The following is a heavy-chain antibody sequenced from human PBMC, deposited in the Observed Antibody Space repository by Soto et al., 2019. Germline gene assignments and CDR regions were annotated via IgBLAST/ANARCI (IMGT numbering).Heavy chain of an antibody. CDR3: ARSPKGLGNFDY. J-gene: IGHJ4*02. D-gene: IGHD3-10*01. Sequence: QVQLQESGPGLVKPSQTLSLTCAVSGGSISSGGAYYWSWIRQSPGKGLEWIAYIHYSGSTYYNSSLTSRXXMXIXXAKNPFSLKVSSVTAADAAVYYCARSPKGLGNFDYWGQGTLVTVSS. V-gene: IGHV4-30-4*01. CDR1: GGSISSGGAYY. CDR2: IHYSGST.